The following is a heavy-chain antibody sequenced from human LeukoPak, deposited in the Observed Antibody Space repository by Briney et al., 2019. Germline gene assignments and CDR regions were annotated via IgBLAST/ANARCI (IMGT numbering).Heavy chain of an antibody. CDR1: GGSISSSSYY. V-gene: IGHV4-39*01. D-gene: IGHD3-10*01. Sequence: SETLSLTCTVSGGSISSSSYYWGWIRPPPGKGLEWIGSIYYSGSTYYNPSLKSRVTISVDTSKNQFSLKLSSVTAADTAVYYCARRLYYYGSGSFDYWGQGTLVTVSS. J-gene: IGHJ4*02. CDR3: ARRLYYYGSGSFDY. CDR2: IYYSGST.